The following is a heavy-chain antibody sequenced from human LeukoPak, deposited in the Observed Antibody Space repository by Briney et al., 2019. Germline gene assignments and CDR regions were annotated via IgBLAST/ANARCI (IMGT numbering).Heavy chain of an antibody. V-gene: IGHV3-23*01. CDR3: AKLRWLAYKIFDY. CDR2: ISSSGSGGNT. Sequence: GGSLRLSCVASGVTLSNYAMSWARQAPGKGLEWVSGISSSGSGGNTYYADSVKGRFTISRDNSKNTLYLQMNSLRAEDTAVYYCAKLRWLAYKIFDYWGQGTLVTVSS. CDR1: GVTLSNYA. D-gene: IGHD6-19*01. J-gene: IGHJ4*02.